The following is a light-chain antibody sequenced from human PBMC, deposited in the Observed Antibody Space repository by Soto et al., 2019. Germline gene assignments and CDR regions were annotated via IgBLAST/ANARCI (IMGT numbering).Light chain of an antibody. Sequence: DIQMTQSPSSLSASIGDRVTFTCQASRDIGTLLNWFHQKPGEAPKLLVYDASNLETGVPSRFSGGGSGTHFTFTITSLQPEDVATYFCLQYNNLPYTFGRGTKLQIK. J-gene: IGKJ2*01. CDR2: DAS. CDR1: RDIGTL. CDR3: LQYNNLPYT. V-gene: IGKV1-33*01.